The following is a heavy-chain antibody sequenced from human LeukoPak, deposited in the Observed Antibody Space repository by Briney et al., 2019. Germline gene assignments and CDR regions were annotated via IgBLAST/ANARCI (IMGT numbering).Heavy chain of an antibody. J-gene: IGHJ4*02. CDR2: INNDGTGT. CDR3: ATVSEF. V-gene: IGHV3-74*01. CDR1: GFTFTNYW. Sequence: PGGSLRLSCAASGFTFTNYWMHWVRQVPGKGLVWVAGINNDGTGTFYADSVQGRFTISRDNAKNTEYLQMNTLRPEDTALYHCATVSEFWGQGTLVTVSS.